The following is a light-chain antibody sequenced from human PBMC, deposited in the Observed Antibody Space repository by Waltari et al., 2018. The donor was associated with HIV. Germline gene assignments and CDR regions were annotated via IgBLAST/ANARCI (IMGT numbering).Light chain of an antibody. CDR2: RTN. Sequence: QSVLTQPPSASGTPGQRVTISCSGDTSNIGSNTVNWYQHLPGMAPTVLIYRTNQRPSGVPDRFSGSKSGASASLAISGLQSEDEATYYCESWDSSGSVVFGGGTKLTVL. CDR3: ESWDSSGSVV. V-gene: IGLV1-44*01. CDR1: TSNIGSNT. J-gene: IGLJ2*01.